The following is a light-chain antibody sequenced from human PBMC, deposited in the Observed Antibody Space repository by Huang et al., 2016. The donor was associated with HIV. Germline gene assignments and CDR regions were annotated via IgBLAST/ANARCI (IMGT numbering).Light chain of an antibody. CDR1: QTILYSSNNKNY. CDR3: QQYYSTPYT. V-gene: IGKV4-1*01. Sequence: DIVMTQSPDSLAVSLGLGATVNCKSNQTILYSSNNKNYLAWYRQKAGRPPKLLIYGASTRESGVPDRFSGSGSGINFTLTISSLQAEDVAIYYCQQYYSTPYTFGQGTRLEIK. CDR2: GAS. J-gene: IGKJ2*01.